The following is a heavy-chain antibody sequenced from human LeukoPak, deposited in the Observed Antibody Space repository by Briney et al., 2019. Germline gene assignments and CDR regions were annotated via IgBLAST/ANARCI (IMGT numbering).Heavy chain of an antibody. CDR1: GSLFSKFG. Sequence: ASVKVSCKASGSLFSKFGFTWVRQAPGQAFEWLGWISTHNGYTNYAQKLQGRVTMTTDSSTTTAYMDLRSLRPDDTAVYYCTVYNDSSGDSADFWGQGTLVTVSS. D-gene: IGHD3-22*01. V-gene: IGHV1-18*01. J-gene: IGHJ4*02. CDR3: TVYNDSSGDSADF. CDR2: ISTHNGYT.